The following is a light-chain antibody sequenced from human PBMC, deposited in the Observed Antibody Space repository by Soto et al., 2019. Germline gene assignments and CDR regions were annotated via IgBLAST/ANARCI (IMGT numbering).Light chain of an antibody. Sequence: DIVMTQSPLSLPVTPGEPASISCRSSQSILHSNGYNYLDWYLQKPGQSPQLLIYLGYNRASGVPDRFSGSGSGTDFTLKISRVEAEDVGVYYCMQALQSPWTFGQGTKVEIK. CDR2: LGY. V-gene: IGKV2-28*01. CDR3: MQALQSPWT. CDR1: QSILHSNGYNY. J-gene: IGKJ1*01.